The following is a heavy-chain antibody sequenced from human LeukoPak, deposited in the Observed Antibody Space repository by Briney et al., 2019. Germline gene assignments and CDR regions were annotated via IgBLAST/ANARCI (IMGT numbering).Heavy chain of an antibody. D-gene: IGHD3-22*01. CDR2: IYYSGST. Sequence: PSETLSLTCTVSGGSISSYYWSWIRQPPGKGLEWIGYIYYSGSTNYNPSLKSRVTISVDTSKNQFSLKLSSVTAADTAVYYCARGGMIVLHWFDPWGQGTLVTVSS. V-gene: IGHV4-59*08. CDR1: GGSISSYY. J-gene: IGHJ5*02. CDR3: ARGGMIVLHWFDP.